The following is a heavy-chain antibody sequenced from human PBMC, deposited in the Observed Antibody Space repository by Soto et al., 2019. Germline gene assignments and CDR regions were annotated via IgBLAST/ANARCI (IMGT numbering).Heavy chain of an antibody. J-gene: IGHJ6*02. D-gene: IGHD6-13*01. Sequence: QVQLVQSGAEVRKPGSSVKVSCKASGGTFSNFAFTWVRQAPGQGLEWMGEIIPFAGTTDHAQPFQGRVTLTADESTSTVYMELSSMSSDDSAVYYCVKQGGRAAAGVYYYYGLDVWGQGTTVTVSS. CDR3: VKQGGRAAAGVYYYYGLDV. CDR2: IIPFAGTT. V-gene: IGHV1-69*01. CDR1: GGTFSNFA.